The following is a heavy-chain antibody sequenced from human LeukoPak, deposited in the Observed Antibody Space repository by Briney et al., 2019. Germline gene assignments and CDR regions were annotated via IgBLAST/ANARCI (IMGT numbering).Heavy chain of an antibody. J-gene: IGHJ6*02. CDR3: ARGGGLDV. CDR2: INHNGNVN. Sequence: GGSLRLSCAASGFTFSSYWMNWARQDPGKWLEWVASINHNGNVNYYVDSVKGRFTISRDNAKNSLYLQMSNLRAEDTAVYFCARGGGLDVWGQGATVTVSS. V-gene: IGHV3-7*03. D-gene: IGHD3-16*01. CDR1: GFTFSSYW.